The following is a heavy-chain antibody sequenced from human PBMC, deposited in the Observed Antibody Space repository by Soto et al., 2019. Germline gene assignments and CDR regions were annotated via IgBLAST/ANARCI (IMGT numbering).Heavy chain of an antibody. J-gene: IGHJ4*02. CDR2: IYYTGST. Sequence: KPSETLSLTCSVADGSVTSANYYWTWIRQPPGKGLEWIAYIYYTGSTNYNPSLKSRVTISLDTSKNQFSLKLSAVTAADTAVYYCVVISKVRGQGSYFDYWGQGTLVTVSS. V-gene: IGHV4-61*01. D-gene: IGHD3-10*01. CDR3: VVISKVRGQGSYFDY. CDR1: DGSVTSANYY.